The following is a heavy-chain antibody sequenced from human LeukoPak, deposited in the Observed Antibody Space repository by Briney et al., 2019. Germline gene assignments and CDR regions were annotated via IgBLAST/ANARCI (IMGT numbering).Heavy chain of an antibody. V-gene: IGHV4-39*07. CDR1: GGSISSSSYY. CDR3: AGDLYSAVPAAPDAFDI. CDR2: IYYSGST. J-gene: IGHJ3*02. D-gene: IGHD2-2*01. Sequence: SETLSLTCTVSGGSISSSSYYWGWIRQPPGKGLEWIGSIYYSGSTYYNPSLKSRVTISVDTSKNQFSLKLSSVTAADTAVYYCAGDLYSAVPAAPDAFDIWGQGTMVTVSS.